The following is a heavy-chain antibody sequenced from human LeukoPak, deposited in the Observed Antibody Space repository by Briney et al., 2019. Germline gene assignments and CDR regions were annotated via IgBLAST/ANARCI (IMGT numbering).Heavy chain of an antibody. J-gene: IGHJ4*02. CDR1: GYSITSGYY. CDR3: ARENYYGSGSQFGGIDY. V-gene: IGHV4-38-2*02. Sequence: PSETLSLTCTVSGYSITSGYYWGWIRQPPGKGLEWIGSIYHSGSTFYNPSLKSRVTISVDTSKNQFSLKLSSVTAADTAVYYCARENYYGSGSQFGGIDYWGQGTLVTVSS. D-gene: IGHD3-10*01. CDR2: IYHSGST.